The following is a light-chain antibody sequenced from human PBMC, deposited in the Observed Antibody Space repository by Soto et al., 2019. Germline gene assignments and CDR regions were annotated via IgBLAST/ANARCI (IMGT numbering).Light chain of an antibody. Sequence: EIVLTQSPGTLSLSPGERATLSCRAIQSVSSSYLAWYQQKPGQAPRLLIYGASSRATGIPDRFSGSGSGTDFTLTISRLVPEDFALYYCQQYGSSPALTFGGGTKVEIK. CDR2: GAS. J-gene: IGKJ4*01. CDR1: QSVSSSY. CDR3: QQYGSSPALT. V-gene: IGKV3-20*01.